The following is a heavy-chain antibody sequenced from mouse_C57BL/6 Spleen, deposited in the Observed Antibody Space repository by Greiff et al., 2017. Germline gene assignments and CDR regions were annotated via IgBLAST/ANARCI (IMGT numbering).Heavy chain of an antibody. V-gene: IGHV1-69*01. D-gene: IGHD2-5*01. Sequence: QVQLQQPGAELVMPGASVKLSCKASGYTFTSYWMHWVKQRPGQGLEWIGEIDPSDSYTNYNQKFKGKTTLTVNKSSSTAYMQLSSLTSEDSAVYYCARGSKGYAMDYWGQGTSGTVSS. CDR3: ARGSKGYAMDY. J-gene: IGHJ4*01. CDR1: GYTFTSYW. CDR2: IDPSDSYT.